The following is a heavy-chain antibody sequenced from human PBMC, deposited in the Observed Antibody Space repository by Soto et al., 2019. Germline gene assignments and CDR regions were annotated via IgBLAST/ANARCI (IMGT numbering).Heavy chain of an antibody. V-gene: IGHV6-1*01. J-gene: IGHJ4*02. D-gene: IGHD6-19*01. Sequence: SQTLSLTGASCGGSVSSNSAAWNWIRQSPSRGLEWLGRTYYRSKWYNDYAVSVKSRITINPDTSKNQFSLQLNPVTPEDTAVYYCARDRRGLMKPHSSGSYLDYWGQGTLVTVSS. CDR3: ARDRRGLMKPHSSGSYLDY. CDR2: TYYRSKWYN. CDR1: GGSVSSNSAA.